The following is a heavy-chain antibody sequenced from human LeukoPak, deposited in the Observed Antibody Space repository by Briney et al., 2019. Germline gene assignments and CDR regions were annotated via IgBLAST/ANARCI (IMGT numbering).Heavy chain of an antibody. D-gene: IGHD3-3*01. V-gene: IGHV4-30-2*01. CDR1: GGSISSSSYY. CDR2: IYHSGST. J-gene: IGHJ4*02. Sequence: SETLSLTCTVSGGSISSSSYYWSWIRQPPGKGLEWSGYIYHSGSTYYNPSLKSRVTISVDRSKNQFSLKLSSVTAADTAVYYCARHTRPDFWSGYYDYWGQGTLVTVSS. CDR3: ARHTRPDFWSGYYDY.